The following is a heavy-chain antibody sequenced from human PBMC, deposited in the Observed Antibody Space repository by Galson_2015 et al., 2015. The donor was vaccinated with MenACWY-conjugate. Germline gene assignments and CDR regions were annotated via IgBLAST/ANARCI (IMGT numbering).Heavy chain of an antibody. CDR2: INHSGST. V-gene: IGHV4-34*01. CDR3: ARPGYSSSSYAFQI. CDR1: GGSFSGTY. J-gene: IGHJ3*02. D-gene: IGHD6-6*01. Sequence: LSLTCAVYGGSFSGTYWSWIRQPPGTGLEWIGEINHSGSTNYNPSLKSRVTISIDTSKNQFSLKLSSLTAADPAVYYCARPGYSSSSYAFQIWGQGTMVTVSS.